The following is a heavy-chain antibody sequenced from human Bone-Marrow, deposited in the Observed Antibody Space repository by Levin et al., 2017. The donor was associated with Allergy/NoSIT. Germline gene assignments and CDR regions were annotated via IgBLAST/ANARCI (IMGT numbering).Heavy chain of an antibody. CDR1: GFTFSSYA. J-gene: IGHJ4*02. CDR2: ISGSGGST. Sequence: GGSLRLSCAASGFTFSSYAMSWVRQAPGKGLEWVSAISGSGGSTYYADSVKGRFTISRDNSKNTLYLQMNSLRAEDTAVYYCAKDGFGYYDYIWGSYRYYYFDYWGQGTLVTVSS. CDR3: AKDGFGYYDYIWGSYRYYYFDY. V-gene: IGHV3-23*01. D-gene: IGHD3-16*02.